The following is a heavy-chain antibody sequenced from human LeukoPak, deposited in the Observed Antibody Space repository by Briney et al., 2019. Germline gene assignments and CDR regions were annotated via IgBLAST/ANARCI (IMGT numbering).Heavy chain of an antibody. CDR1: GGSFSGYY. Sequence: SETLSLTCAVYGGSFSGYYWTWIRQPPGKGLEWIGEINHSGSTNYNPSLKSRVTISVDTSKNQFSLKLSSVTAADTAIHYCANMAYDSSGYRWFDPWGQGTLVTASS. D-gene: IGHD3-22*01. J-gene: IGHJ5*02. V-gene: IGHV4-34*01. CDR3: ANMAYDSSGYRWFDP. CDR2: INHSGST.